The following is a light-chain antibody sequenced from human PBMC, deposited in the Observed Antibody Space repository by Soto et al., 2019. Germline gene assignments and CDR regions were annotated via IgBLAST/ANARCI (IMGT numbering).Light chain of an antibody. CDR2: DAS. V-gene: IGKV1-33*01. CDR1: QDISNY. Sequence: DIQMTQSPSSLSASVGDRVTITCQASQDISNYLNWYQQKPGKAPKLLIYDASIRKIGVPARFSGSGCGTDFTFTISSLQPEDIATYYCQQYDNLSSYTFGQGTKLQI. J-gene: IGKJ2*01. CDR3: QQYDNLSSYT.